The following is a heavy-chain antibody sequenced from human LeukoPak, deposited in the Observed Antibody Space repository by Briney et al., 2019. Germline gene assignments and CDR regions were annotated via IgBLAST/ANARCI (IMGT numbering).Heavy chain of an antibody. CDR1: GGSISSISSNNYH. D-gene: IGHD3-22*01. V-gene: IGHV4-39*01. CDR2: IYYSGST. J-gene: IGHJ4*02. CDR3: VTYYFDSSGPKKNY. Sequence: TSETLSLTCIVSGGSISSISSNNYHWGWIRQPPGKGLEWIGSIYYSGSTYYNPSLKSRVTISVDTSKNQFSLKLSSVTAADTAVYYCVTYYFDSSGPKKNYWGQGTLVTVSS.